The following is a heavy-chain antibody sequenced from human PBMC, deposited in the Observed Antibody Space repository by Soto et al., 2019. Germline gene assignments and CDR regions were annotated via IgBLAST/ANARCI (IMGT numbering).Heavy chain of an antibody. CDR2: INPSGGST. CDR3: AKDPTDIVVVVAAGGGSWFDP. D-gene: IGHD2-15*01. J-gene: IGHJ5*02. V-gene: IGHV1-46*01. CDR1: GYTFTSYY. Sequence: ASVKVSCKASGYTFTSYYMHWVRQAPGQGPEWMGIINPSGGSTSYAQKFQGRVTMTRDNSKNTLYLQMNSLRAEDTAVYYCAKDPTDIVVVVAAGGGSWFDPWGQGTLVTVSS.